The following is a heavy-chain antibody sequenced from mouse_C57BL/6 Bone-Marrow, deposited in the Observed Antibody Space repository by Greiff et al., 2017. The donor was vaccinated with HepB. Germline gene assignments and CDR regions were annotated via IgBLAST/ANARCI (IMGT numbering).Heavy chain of an antibody. Sequence: VQLQQSGAELARPGASVKLSCKASGYTFTSYGISWVKQRTGQGLEWIGEIYPRSGNTYYNEKFKGKATLTADKPSSTAYMELRSLTSEDSSVYFCARRKAITTVVPFAYWGQGTLVTVSA. CDR1: GYTFTSYG. J-gene: IGHJ3*01. V-gene: IGHV1-81*01. CDR2: IYPRSGNT. D-gene: IGHD1-1*01. CDR3: ARRKAITTVVPFAY.